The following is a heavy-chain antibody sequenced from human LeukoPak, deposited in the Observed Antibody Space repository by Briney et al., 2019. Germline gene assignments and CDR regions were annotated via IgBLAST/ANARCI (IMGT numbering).Heavy chain of an antibody. V-gene: IGHV1-69*05. Sequence: SVKVSCKASGGTFSSYAISWVRQAPGQGLEWMGGIIPIFGTANYAQKFQGRVTFTTDESTSTPYIELSSLRAEDTAVYYCARDSGPGYYFDYWGQGTLVTVSS. CDR3: ARDSGPGYYFDY. CDR2: IIPIFGTA. D-gene: IGHD7-27*01. J-gene: IGHJ4*02. CDR1: GGTFSSYA.